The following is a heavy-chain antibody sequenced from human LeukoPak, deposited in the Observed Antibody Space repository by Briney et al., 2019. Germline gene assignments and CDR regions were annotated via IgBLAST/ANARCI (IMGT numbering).Heavy chain of an antibody. Sequence: GGSLRLSCAASGFTFSSFEMNWVCQAPGKGLEWVSHIRTGGSPTFYADSVKGRFTIYRDDARDSLYLQMSNVRGEDTALYYCVRSPRAHCGGGDCYDLWGQGTSVTVSS. D-gene: IGHD2-21*02. CDR3: VRSPRAHCGGGDCYDL. CDR2: IRTGGSPT. J-gene: IGHJ5*02. CDR1: GFTFSSFE. V-gene: IGHV3-48*03.